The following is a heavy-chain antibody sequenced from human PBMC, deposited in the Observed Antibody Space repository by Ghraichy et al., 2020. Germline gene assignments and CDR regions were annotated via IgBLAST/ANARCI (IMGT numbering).Heavy chain of an antibody. CDR2: IYYSGST. CDR1: GGSVSSGSYY. D-gene: IGHD5-24*01. V-gene: IGHV4-61*01. J-gene: IGHJ2*01. CDR3: ARVSPGGEMATINWFDWYFDL. Sequence: SETLSLTCTVSGGSVSSGSYYWSWIRQPPGKGLEWIGYIYYSGSTNYNPSLKSRVTISVDTSKNQFSLKLSSVTAADTAVYYCARVSPGGEMATINWFDWYFDLWGRGTLVTVSS.